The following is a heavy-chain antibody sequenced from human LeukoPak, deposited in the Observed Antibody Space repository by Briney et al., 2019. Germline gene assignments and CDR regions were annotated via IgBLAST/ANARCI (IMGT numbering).Heavy chain of an antibody. J-gene: IGHJ5*02. D-gene: IGHD5-18*01. Sequence: SQTLSPTCAISGDSVSSNSAAWNWIRQSPSRGLEWLGRTYYRSKWYNDYAVSVKSRITINPDTSKNQFSLQLNSVTPEDTAVYYCARESLGDTAMVTWFDPWGQGTLVTVSS. V-gene: IGHV6-1*01. CDR3: ARESLGDTAMVTWFDP. CDR1: GDSVSSNSAA. CDR2: TYYRSKWYN.